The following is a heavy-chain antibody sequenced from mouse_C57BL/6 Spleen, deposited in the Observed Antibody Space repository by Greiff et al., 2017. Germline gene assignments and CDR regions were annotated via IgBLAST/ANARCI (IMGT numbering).Heavy chain of an antibody. J-gene: IGHJ1*03. CDR3: AADWYFDV. CDR2: INPKNGGT. V-gene: IGHV1-26*01. CDR1: GYTFTDYY. Sequence: EVQLQQSGPELVKPGASVKISCKASGYTFTDYYMNWVKQSHGKSLEWIGDINPKNGGTSYNQKFKGKATLTVDKSSSTAYMELRSLTSEDAAVCYCAADWYFDVWGTGTTVTVSS. D-gene: IGHD6-1*01.